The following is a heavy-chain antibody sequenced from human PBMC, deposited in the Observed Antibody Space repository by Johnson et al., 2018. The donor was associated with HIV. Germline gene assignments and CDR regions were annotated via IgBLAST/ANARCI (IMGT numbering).Heavy chain of an antibody. CDR2: ISYDGSNK. D-gene: IGHD4-17*01. J-gene: IGHJ3*02. CDR1: GFTFSTFG. CDR3: ARSMTTVTVAFDI. V-gene: IGHV3-30*19. Sequence: QVQLVESGGGLVQPGGSLRLSCSASGFTFSTFGMHWVRQAPGKGLEWVAVISYDGSNKYYADSGKGRFTISRDNSKNTLYLQMNSLRAEDTAVYYCARSMTTVTVAFDIWGQGTMVTVSS.